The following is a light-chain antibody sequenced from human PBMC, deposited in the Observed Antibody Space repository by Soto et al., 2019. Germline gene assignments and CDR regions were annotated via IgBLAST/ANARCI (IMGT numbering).Light chain of an antibody. J-gene: IGLJ1*01. CDR1: SSDVGAYTY. V-gene: IGLV2-14*01. CDR2: DVS. CDR3: TSYTSNSTPYV. Sequence: QSVLTQPASVSGSPGQSITISCTGTSSDVGAYTYVSWYQQHPGKAPKLMIYDVSNRPSGVSNRFSGSKSGNTAFLIISGLQAEDEADYYCTSYTSNSTPYVFGGGTKVTDL.